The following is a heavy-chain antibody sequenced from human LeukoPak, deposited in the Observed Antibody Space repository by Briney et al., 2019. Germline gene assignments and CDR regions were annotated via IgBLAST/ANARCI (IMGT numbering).Heavy chain of an antibody. D-gene: IGHD6-19*01. V-gene: IGHV4-34*01. CDR2: INHSGST. CDR1: GGSFSGYY. Sequence: SETLSLTCAVYGGSFSGYYWSWIRQPPGKGLEWIGEINHSGSTNYNPSLKSRVTISVDTSKSQFSLKLSSVTAADTAVYYCARGAEYSSGWYYYWGQGTLVTVSS. CDR3: ARGAEYSSGWYYY. J-gene: IGHJ4*02.